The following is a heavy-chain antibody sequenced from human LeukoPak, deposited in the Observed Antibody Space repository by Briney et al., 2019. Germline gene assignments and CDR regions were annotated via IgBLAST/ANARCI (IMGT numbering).Heavy chain of an antibody. D-gene: IGHD3-10*01. CDR2: IYYSGST. V-gene: IGHV4-59*01. Sequence: SETLSLTCTVSGGSISSYYWSWIRQPPGKGLEWIGYIYYSGSTNYNPSLKSRVTISVDTSKNQFSLKLSSVTAADTAVYYCARGDSSRGSGSYYRSYYFDCWGQGTLVTVSS. CDR3: ARGDSSRGSGSYYRSYYFDC. J-gene: IGHJ4*02. CDR1: GGSISSYY.